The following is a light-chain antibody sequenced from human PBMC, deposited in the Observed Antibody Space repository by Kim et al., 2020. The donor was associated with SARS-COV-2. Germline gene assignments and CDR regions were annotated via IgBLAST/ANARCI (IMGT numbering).Light chain of an antibody. V-gene: IGLV3-21*04. CDR3: QVWDGTTEHYV. Sequence: SYGLTQPPSVSVAPGKTARITCGGNNIGTKSVHWYQKKAGQAPVLVIYYDSDRPSGIPERFSGSNSGNTATLTISRVEAEDEADYFCQVWDGTTEHYVFGTGTKVTVL. J-gene: IGLJ1*01. CDR1: NIGTKS. CDR2: YDS.